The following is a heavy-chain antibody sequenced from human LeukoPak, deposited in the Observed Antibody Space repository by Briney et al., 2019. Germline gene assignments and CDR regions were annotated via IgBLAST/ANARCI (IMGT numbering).Heavy chain of an antibody. CDR3: ARERGSGSYPYFDY. J-gene: IGHJ4*02. D-gene: IGHD3-10*01. Sequence: SVTLSCTASAGTFTSYAISLARQAPGQGLEWMGGTLPIFGTANYAQKFQGRVTITADKSTSTAYMELSSLRSEDTAVYYCARERGSGSYPYFDYWGQGTLVTVSS. V-gene: IGHV1-69*06. CDR1: AGTFTSYA. CDR2: TLPIFGTA.